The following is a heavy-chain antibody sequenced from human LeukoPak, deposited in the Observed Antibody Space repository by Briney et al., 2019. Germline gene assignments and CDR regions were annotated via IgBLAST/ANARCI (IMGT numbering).Heavy chain of an antibody. D-gene: IGHD4-17*01. CDR3: AREDTTGWFDP. CDR1: GFTVSSNY. CDR2: IYSGDST. Sequence: GGSLRLSCAASGFTVSSNYMSWVRQAPGKGLEWVSVIYSGDSTYYADSVKGRFTISRDNSKNTLYLQMNSLRAEDTAVYYCAREDTTGWFDPWGQGTLVTVSS. J-gene: IGHJ5*02. V-gene: IGHV3-53*01.